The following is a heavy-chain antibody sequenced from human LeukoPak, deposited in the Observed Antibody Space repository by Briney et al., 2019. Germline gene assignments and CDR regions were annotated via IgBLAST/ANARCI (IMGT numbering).Heavy chain of an antibody. CDR2: INHSGDT. CDR3: ARDQATIILGYFDY. CDR1: GGSFSGYY. J-gene: IGHJ4*02. D-gene: IGHD1-26*01. Sequence: SETLSLTCAVYGGSFSGYYWSWIRQPPGKGLEWIGEINHSGDTNYSPSLESRVTISVDTSKNQFSLKLSSVTAADTAVYYCARDQATIILGYFDYWGQGTLVTVSS. V-gene: IGHV4-34*01.